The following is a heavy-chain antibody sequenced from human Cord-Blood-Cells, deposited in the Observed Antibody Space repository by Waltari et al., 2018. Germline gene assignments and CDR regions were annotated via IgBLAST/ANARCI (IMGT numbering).Heavy chain of an antibody. J-gene: IGHJ3*02. CDR2: INHSGST. CDR1: GGSFSGYY. Sequence: VQLQQWGAGLLKPSETLSLTCAVYGGSFSGYYWSWIRQPPGKGLEWIGEINHSGSTNYNPSLKSRVTISVDTSKNQFSLKLSSVTAADTAVYYCARGLPDAFDIWGQGTMVTVSS. V-gene: IGHV4-34*01. CDR3: ARGLPDAFDI.